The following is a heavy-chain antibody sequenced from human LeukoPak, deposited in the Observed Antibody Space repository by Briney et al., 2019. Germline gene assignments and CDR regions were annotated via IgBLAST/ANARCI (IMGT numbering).Heavy chain of an antibody. D-gene: IGHD6-19*01. CDR1: GGSISSGSYY. Sequence: SQTLSLTCTVSGGSISSGSYYWSWIRQPAGKGLEWIGRIYTSGSTNYNPSFKSRVTISVDTSKNQFSLKLSSVTAADTAVYYCARERSSGWYFAFDIWGQGTMVTVSS. CDR2: IYTSGST. CDR3: ARERSSGWYFAFDI. V-gene: IGHV4-61*02. J-gene: IGHJ3*02.